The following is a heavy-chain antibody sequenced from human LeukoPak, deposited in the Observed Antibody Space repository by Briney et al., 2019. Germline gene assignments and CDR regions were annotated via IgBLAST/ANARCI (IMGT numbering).Heavy chain of an antibody. CDR2: INHSGST. CDR1: GGSFSGYY. CDR3: APIDPPYVDIVAT. J-gene: IGHJ4*02. D-gene: IGHD5-12*01. Sequence: SETLSLTCAVYGGSFSGYYWSWIRQPPGKGLEWIGEINHSGSTNYNPSLKSRVTISVDTSKNQFSLKLSSVTAADTAVYYCAPIDPPYVDIVATWGQGALVTVSS. V-gene: IGHV4-34*01.